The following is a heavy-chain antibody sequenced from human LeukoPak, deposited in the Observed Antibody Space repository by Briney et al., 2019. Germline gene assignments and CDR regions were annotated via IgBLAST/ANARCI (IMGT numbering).Heavy chain of an antibody. J-gene: IGHJ4*02. D-gene: IGHD3-10*01. CDR1: GFTFSSYS. Sequence: GGSLRLSCAASGFTFSSYSMNWVRQAPGKGLEWVSSISSSSSYIYYADSVKGRFTISRDNAKNSLYLQMNSLRSDDTAVYYCARDGYEILGSMVRGLPDYWGQGTLVTVSS. V-gene: IGHV3-21*04. CDR2: ISSSSSYI. CDR3: ARDGYEILGSMVRGLPDY.